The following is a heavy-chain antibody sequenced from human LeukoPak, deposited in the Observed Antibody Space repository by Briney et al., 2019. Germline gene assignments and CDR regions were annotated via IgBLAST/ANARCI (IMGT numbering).Heavy chain of an antibody. Sequence: ASVKVSCKASGYTFTSYGISWVRQAPGQGLGWMGWISAYNGNTNYAQKLQGRATMTTDTSTSTAYMELRSLRSDDTAVYYCAREQWELPPDYWGQGTLVTVSS. CDR3: AREQWELPPDY. J-gene: IGHJ4*02. D-gene: IGHD1-26*01. CDR1: GYTFTSYG. CDR2: ISAYNGNT. V-gene: IGHV1-18*01.